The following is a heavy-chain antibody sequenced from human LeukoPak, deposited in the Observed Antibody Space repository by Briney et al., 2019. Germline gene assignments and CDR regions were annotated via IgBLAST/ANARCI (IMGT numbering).Heavy chain of an antibody. CDR2: IKQDGSVK. Sequence: GGSLRLSCVVSGFTFSTYWMSWVRQAPGKGLECVATIKQDGSVKNYGDSVQGRFTISRDNAKNSLYLQMHSLRVEDTAVYYCATSRNLFDFDFWGQGTLVTVSS. J-gene: IGHJ4*02. CDR1: GFTFSTYW. V-gene: IGHV3-7*03. CDR3: ATSRNLFDFDF. D-gene: IGHD1-14*01.